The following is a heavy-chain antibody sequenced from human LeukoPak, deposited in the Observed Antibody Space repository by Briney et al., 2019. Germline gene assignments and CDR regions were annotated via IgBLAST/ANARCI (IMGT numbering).Heavy chain of an antibody. Sequence: GASVKVSCKASGGTFSSYAISWVRQAPGQGLEWMGRIIPILGIANYAQKFQGRVTITADKSTSTAYMELSSLRSEDTAVYYCARGGNCSGGSCYLDWFDPWGQGTLVNVSS. CDR3: ARGGNCSGGSCYLDWFDP. D-gene: IGHD2-15*01. V-gene: IGHV1-69*04. CDR1: GGTFSSYA. CDR2: IIPILGIA. J-gene: IGHJ5*02.